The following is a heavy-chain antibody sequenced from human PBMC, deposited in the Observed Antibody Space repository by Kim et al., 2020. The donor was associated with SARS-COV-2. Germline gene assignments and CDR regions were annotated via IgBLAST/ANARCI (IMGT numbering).Heavy chain of an antibody. V-gene: IGHV3-11*03. CDR3: ARNLDTGNYGGNSPFDY. CDR2: ISSSSSYT. CDR1: GFTFSDYY. D-gene: IGHD4-17*01. J-gene: IGHJ4*02. Sequence: GGSLRLSCAASGFTFSDYYMSWIRQAPGKGLEWVSYISSSSSYTNYADSVKGRFTISRDNAKNSLYLQMNSLRAEDTAVYYCARNLDTGNYGGNSPFDYWGQGTLVTVSS.